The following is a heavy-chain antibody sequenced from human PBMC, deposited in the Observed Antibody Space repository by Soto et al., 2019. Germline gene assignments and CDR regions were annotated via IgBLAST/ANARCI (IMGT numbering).Heavy chain of an antibody. D-gene: IGHD6-13*01. Sequence: QVQLVQSGAEVKKPGASVKVSCKASGYRFTSYYIHWVRQAPGQGLEWMGTINPGCGTTTYAQQFQGRVTMTRVTFTSTVDMELSSLISEDTAVYFCARSHYSSNWSWFDPWGQGTLVSVSS. CDR3: ARSHYSSNWSWFDP. V-gene: IGHV1-46*01. CDR1: GYRFTSYY. J-gene: IGHJ5*02. CDR2: INPGCGTT.